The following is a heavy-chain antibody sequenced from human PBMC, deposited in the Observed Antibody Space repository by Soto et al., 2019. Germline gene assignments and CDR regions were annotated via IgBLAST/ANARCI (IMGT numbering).Heavy chain of an antibody. CDR1: GFNLNNAW. CDR2: IKSETDSGTT. V-gene: IGHV3-15*01. D-gene: IGHD2-8*01. Sequence: PGGSLRLSCAASGFNLNNAWVSWVRQAPGKGLEWIGHIKSETDSGTTDYAAPVKGRFTISRDGSDNTLYLQMNSLKTEDTALYYCTTTVLMVYAKAPASNLDVWGQGTMVTVSS. J-gene: IGHJ3*01. CDR3: TTTVLMVYAKAPASNLDV.